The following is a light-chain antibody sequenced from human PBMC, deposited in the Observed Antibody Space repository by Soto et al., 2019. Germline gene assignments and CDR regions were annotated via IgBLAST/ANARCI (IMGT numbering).Light chain of an antibody. CDR2: GVS. CDR1: QSFGSH. CDR3: QQYGSSPLT. J-gene: IGKJ5*01. V-gene: IGKV3-20*01. Sequence: EIVLTQSPGTLSLSPGERATLSCRASQSFGSHLAWYQHKPGQAPSLLIYGVSSRATGIPDRFSGGGSGTDFTLIIRRLEPEDFEVYDCQQYGSSPLTFGQGTRLEIK.